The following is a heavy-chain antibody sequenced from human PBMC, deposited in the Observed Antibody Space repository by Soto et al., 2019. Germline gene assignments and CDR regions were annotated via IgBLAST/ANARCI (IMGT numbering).Heavy chain of an antibody. Sequence: GRSLRLSCAASGFTFSSYAMHWVLQATGKGLAWVAVISYDVSNKYYADSVTGRVTISRDNSKNPLYLQMNSLRAEDTAVDYCARDKVYSKRDDQIFYYYYYGRDVWGQGTRVTVSS. CDR1: GFTFSSYA. J-gene: IGHJ6*02. D-gene: IGHD5-18*01. V-gene: IGHV3-30-3*01. CDR2: ISYDVSNK. CDR3: ARDKVYSKRDDQIFYYYYYGRDV.